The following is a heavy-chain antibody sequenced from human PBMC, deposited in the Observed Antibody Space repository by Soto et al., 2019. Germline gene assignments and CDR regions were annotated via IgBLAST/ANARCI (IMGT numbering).Heavy chain of an antibody. D-gene: IGHD1-1*01. J-gene: IGHJ4*02. CDR3: ARDTDSDTWNDPFDY. Sequence: VQLVESGGGLVQPGRSLRLSCAASGFIFDDFAMHWVRQAPGKSLEWVSGISWNSGSTDYAASVKGRFIISRDNARNSLYLQMNSLRPEDTALCYCARDTDSDTWNDPFDYWGQGALVIVS. V-gene: IGHV3-9*01. CDR1: GFIFDDFA. CDR2: ISWNSGST.